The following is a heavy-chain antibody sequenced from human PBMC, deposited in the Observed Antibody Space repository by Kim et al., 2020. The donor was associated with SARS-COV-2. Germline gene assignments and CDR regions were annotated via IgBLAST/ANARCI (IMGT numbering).Heavy chain of an antibody. Sequence: SVKVSCKASGGTFSSYAISWVRQAPGQGLEWMGGIIPIFGTANYAQKFQGRVTITADESTSTAYMELSSLRSEDTAVYYCARDGYSSGWRSSPLDYWGQGTLVTVSS. CDR3: ARDGYSSGWRSSPLDY. CDR1: GGTFSSYA. V-gene: IGHV1-69*13. D-gene: IGHD6-19*01. J-gene: IGHJ4*02. CDR2: IIPIFGTA.